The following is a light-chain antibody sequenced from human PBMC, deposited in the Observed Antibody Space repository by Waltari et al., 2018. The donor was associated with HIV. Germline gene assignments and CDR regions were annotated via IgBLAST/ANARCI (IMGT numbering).Light chain of an antibody. Sequence: EIVMTQSPDTLSVSPGETATLSCRASQSVGSDLAWYQQKPGQAPRLLIYGASTRAPWIPDRFSGSGSGTEFTLSISSLQSEDFALYYCQQYTNRPPLTFGGGTKVDIK. CDR2: GAS. CDR1: QSVGSD. CDR3: QQYTNRPPLT. J-gene: IGKJ4*01. V-gene: IGKV3-15*01.